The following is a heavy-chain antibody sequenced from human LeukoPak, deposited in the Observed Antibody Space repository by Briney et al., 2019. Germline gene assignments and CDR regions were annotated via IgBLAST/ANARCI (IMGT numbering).Heavy chain of an antibody. J-gene: IGHJ4*02. Sequence: GGPLRLPCAASGFTFSSFAMHWVRKAPGKGREGVAFIRYDGRNKYYADSVKGRFTISRDNSKNTLYLQMNSLRTEDTSVYYCAKDLGDSGPTPDSDYWGQGTLVTVSS. CDR2: IRYDGRNK. V-gene: IGHV3-30*02. D-gene: IGHD1-26*01. CDR3: AKDLGDSGPTPDSDY. CDR1: GFTFSSFA.